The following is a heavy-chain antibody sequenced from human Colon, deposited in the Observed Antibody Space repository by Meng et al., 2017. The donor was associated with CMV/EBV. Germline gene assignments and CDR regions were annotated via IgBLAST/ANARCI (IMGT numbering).Heavy chain of an antibody. CDR3: AQRWQHYLDV. Sequence: GESLKISCKASGHSLNSYDINWVRQATGQGLEWMGWVNPNSGNAGYAQNFQGRVTMTRDTSTNTAYMELRSLRSEDTAVYYCAQRWQHYLDVWGQGTTVTVSS. CDR1: GHSLNSYD. CDR2: VNPNSGNA. D-gene: IGHD5-18*01. J-gene: IGHJ6*02. V-gene: IGHV1-8*01.